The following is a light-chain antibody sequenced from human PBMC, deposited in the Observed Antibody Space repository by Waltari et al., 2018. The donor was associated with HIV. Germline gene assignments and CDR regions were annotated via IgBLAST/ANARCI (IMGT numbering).Light chain of an antibody. CDR1: NSTIVSTT. CDR2: GKN. Sequence: QSVLTQPPSLSGTPGQSVTISCSWRNSTIVSTTVHWYRPFPGTAPNLLIYGKNQRPAGVHDRFSGSKSGTSASRAITGLQSEDEAEYYCAAWDDSRSGEVVFGGGTKLTVL. V-gene: IGLV1-44*01. J-gene: IGLJ2*01. CDR3: AAWDDSRSGEVV.